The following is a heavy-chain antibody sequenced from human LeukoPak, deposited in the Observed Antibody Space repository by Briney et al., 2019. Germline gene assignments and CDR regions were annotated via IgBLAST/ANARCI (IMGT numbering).Heavy chain of an antibody. D-gene: IGHD6-25*01. CDR3: ATGGAWPYYFDS. CDR1: GFTFANFA. J-gene: IGHJ4*02. Sequence: GGSLRLSCAASGFTFANFAVHWVRQAPGKGLEWVSSISGSEDSTYYADSVKGRFTISRDNSKNTLYLQMNSLRAEDTAIYYCATGGAWPYYFDSCGQGTPVTVSS. CDR2: ISGSEDST. V-gene: IGHV3-23*01.